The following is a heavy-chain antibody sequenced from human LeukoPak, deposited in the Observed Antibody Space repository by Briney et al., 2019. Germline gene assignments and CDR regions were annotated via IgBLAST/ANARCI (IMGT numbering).Heavy chain of an antibody. CDR2: INAGNGNT. D-gene: IGHD1-14*01. CDR1: GYTFTSYA. V-gene: IGHV1-3*01. J-gene: IGHJ5*02. Sequence: ASVKVSCKASGYTFTSYAMHWVRQAPGQRLEWMGWINAGNGNTKYSQKFQGRVTITRDTSTSTVYMELSSLRSEDTAVYYCARGGISKAQCWFDPWGQGTLVTVSS. CDR3: ARGGISKAQCWFDP.